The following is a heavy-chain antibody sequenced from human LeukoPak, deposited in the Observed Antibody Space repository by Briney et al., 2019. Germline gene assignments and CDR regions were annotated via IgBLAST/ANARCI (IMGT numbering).Heavy chain of an antibody. CDR1: GFTFSSSW. CDR3: AKDKSITIFGVVSYYFDY. CDR2: ISTDGSST. Sequence: PGGSLRLSCAASGFTFSSSWMPWVRQAPGKGLVWVSRISTDGSSTHYADSVKGRFTISRDNSKNTLYLQMNSLRAEDTAVYYCAKDKSITIFGVVSYYFDYWGQGTLVTVSS. V-gene: IGHV3-74*01. J-gene: IGHJ4*02. D-gene: IGHD3-3*01.